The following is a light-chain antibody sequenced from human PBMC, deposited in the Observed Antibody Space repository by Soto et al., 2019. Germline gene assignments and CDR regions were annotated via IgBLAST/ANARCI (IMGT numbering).Light chain of an antibody. CDR2: GAS. V-gene: IGKV3-15*01. CDR1: QSVSSS. Sequence: EIVMTQSPATLSVSPGDTATLSCRASQSVSSSLAWFQQKPGQAPRLLIYGASTRATDIPARFSGSGSGTEFTITISSLQSEDFAVYYCQQYDTWPPENTFGQGTKLEIK. J-gene: IGKJ2*01. CDR3: QQYDTWPPENT.